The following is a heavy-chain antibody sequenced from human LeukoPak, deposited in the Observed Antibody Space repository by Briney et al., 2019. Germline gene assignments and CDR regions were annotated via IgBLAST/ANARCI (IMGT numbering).Heavy chain of an antibody. CDR1: GFTFSTYG. CDR3: ARARSSYGYGDAFDI. J-gene: IGHJ3*02. Sequence: GGSLRLSCGASGFTFSTYGMSWVRQAPGKGLEWVSAISGSGGRTYYADSVKGRFTISRDNSKNTLYLQMNSLRAEDTAVYYCARARSSYGYGDAFDIWGQGTMVTVSS. V-gene: IGHV3-23*01. CDR2: ISGSGGRT. D-gene: IGHD5-18*01.